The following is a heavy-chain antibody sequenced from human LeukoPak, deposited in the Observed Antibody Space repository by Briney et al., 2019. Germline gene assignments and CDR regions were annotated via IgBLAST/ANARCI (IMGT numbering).Heavy chain of an antibody. V-gene: IGHV1-3*01. J-gene: IGHJ4*02. CDR3: ARDLCGSPWYIFDY. CDR2: INACDGNT. D-gene: IGHD6-13*01. Sequence: ASVKVSCKASGYTFTDYAIHWVRQAPGQRLEWMGWINACDGNTKYSQNFQGRVTITRDTSASTTYMDLSSLRSEDTAVYYCARDLCGSPWYIFDYWGQGTLVTVSS. CDR1: GYTFTDYA.